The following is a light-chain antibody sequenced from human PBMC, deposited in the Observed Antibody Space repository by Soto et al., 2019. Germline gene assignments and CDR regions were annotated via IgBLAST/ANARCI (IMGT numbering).Light chain of an antibody. Sequence: DIQMTQSPSTLSASVGETVTITCRASQSISTWLAWYQQKPGKAPKLMIYKASTLQSGVPSRFSGIGSGTEFTLTISDLQPEDFATYYCQQYNFDSRTFGHGTKVEIK. V-gene: IGKV1-5*03. CDR3: QQYNFDSRT. CDR1: QSISTW. CDR2: KAS. J-gene: IGKJ1*01.